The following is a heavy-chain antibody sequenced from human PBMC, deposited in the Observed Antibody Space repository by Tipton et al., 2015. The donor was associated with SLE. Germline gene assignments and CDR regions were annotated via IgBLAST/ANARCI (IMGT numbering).Heavy chain of an antibody. CDR3: ARGSYYYDSSGSMVIDY. Sequence: QLVQSGAEVKKPGASVKVSCKASGYTFISYGISWVRQAPGQGLEWMGWISAYNGNTNYAQKLQGRVTMTTDTSTSTAYMELRSLRSDDTAVYYCARGSYYYDSSGSMVIDYWGQGTLVTVSS. D-gene: IGHD3-22*01. CDR1: GYTFISYG. J-gene: IGHJ4*02. V-gene: IGHV1-18*01. CDR2: ISAYNGNT.